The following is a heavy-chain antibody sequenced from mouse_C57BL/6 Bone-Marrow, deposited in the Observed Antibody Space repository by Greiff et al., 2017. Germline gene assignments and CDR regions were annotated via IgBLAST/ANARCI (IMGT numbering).Heavy chain of an antibody. CDR2: SRNKANDYTT. CDR3: ARDAGYYGTGAMDY. CDR1: GFTFSDFY. Sequence: EVTVVESGGGLVQSGRSLRLSCATSGFTFSDFYMEWVRQAPGKGLEWIAASRNKANDYTTEYSASVKGRFIVSRDTSQSILYLQMNALRAEDTAIYYGARDAGYYGTGAMDYWGQGTSVTVAS. D-gene: IGHD1-1*01. J-gene: IGHJ4*01. V-gene: IGHV7-1*01.